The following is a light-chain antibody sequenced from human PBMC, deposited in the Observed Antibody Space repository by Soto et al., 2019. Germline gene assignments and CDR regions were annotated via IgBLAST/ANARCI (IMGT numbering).Light chain of an antibody. CDR2: DSS. J-gene: IGKJ1*01. V-gene: IGKV3-20*01. Sequence: EIVFTQVSTTQSFSPGESDTLSCKASQSLSSNFLAWYQQKPGQPPRLLIYDSSTRATGFPDRFSGSGSGTDFTLTIIRLEPEDFAVYYCQQYDISPWTFGQGTKVDI. CDR1: QSLSSNF. CDR3: QQYDISPWT.